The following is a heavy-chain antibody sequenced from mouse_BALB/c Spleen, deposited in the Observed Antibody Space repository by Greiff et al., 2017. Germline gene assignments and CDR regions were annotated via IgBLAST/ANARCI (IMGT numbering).Heavy chain of an antibody. CDR1: GYTFTSYW. CDR2: INPSNGRT. J-gene: IGHJ3*01. V-gene: IGHV1S81*02. Sequence: QVQLQQPGAELVKPGASVKLSCKASGYTFTSYWMHWVKQRPGQGLEWIGEINPSNGRTNYNEKFKSKATLTVDKSSSTAYMQLSSLTSEDSAVYDCARIEDWDEIWFAYWGQGTLVTVSA. CDR3: ARIEDWDEIWFAY. D-gene: IGHD4-1*01.